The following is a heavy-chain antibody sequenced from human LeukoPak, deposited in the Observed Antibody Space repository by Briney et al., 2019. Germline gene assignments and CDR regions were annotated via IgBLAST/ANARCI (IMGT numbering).Heavy chain of an antibody. V-gene: IGHV3-30*02. J-gene: IGHJ4*02. CDR1: GFTFSSYG. CDR3: ASPYYYDGSSYYHFFDH. Sequence: GGSLRLSCAASGFTFSSYGMHWVRQAPGKGLEWVAFIRYDGSNKYYADSVKGRFTISRDNSKNTLYLQMNSLRAEDTAVYYCASPYYYDGSSYYHFFDHWGQGTLVTVSS. D-gene: IGHD3-22*01. CDR2: IRYDGSNK.